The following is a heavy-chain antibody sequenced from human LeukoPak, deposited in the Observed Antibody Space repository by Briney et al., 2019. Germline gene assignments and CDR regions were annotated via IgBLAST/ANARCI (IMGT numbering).Heavy chain of an antibody. CDR2: ISSSGSTI. D-gene: IGHD3-10*01. J-gene: IGHJ5*02. Sequence: GGSLRLSCAASGFTFSDYYMSWIRQAPGKGLEWVSYISSSGSTIYYADSVKGRFTISRDNAKNSLYLQMNSLRAEDTAVYYCARDSSYGSGSYSPNWFDPWGQGTLVTVSS. CDR3: ARDSSYGSGSYSPNWFDP. V-gene: IGHV3-11*04. CDR1: GFTFSDYY.